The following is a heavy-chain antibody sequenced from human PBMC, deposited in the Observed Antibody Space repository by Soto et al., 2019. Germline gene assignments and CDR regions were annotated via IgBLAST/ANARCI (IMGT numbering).Heavy chain of an antibody. D-gene: IGHD4-17*01. Sequence: GESLKISCKGSGYTFTSYWIGWVRQMPGKGLEWMGIIYAADSDTRYSPSFQGQVTISVDKSISTAYLQWSNLKASDTAMYYCARQTVFTPAIDVWGQGTTVTVSS. CDR3: ARQTVFTPAIDV. CDR2: IYAADSDT. J-gene: IGHJ6*02. CDR1: GYTFTSYW. V-gene: IGHV5-51*01.